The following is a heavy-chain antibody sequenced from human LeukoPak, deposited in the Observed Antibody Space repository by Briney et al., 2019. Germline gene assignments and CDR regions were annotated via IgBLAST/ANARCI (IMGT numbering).Heavy chain of an antibody. V-gene: IGHV3-11*01. CDR2: ISHSGSTI. CDR1: GFSFSDSY. D-gene: IGHD3-22*01. Sequence: GGSLRLSCAASGFSFSDSYMTWIRQAPRKGLEWISYISHSGSTIYYANSVKGRFTISRDNAKNSLYLQMNSLRAEDTAVYYCARIETYYYESSGYYFDNWGQGTLVTVSS. J-gene: IGHJ4*02. CDR3: ARIETYYYESSGYYFDN.